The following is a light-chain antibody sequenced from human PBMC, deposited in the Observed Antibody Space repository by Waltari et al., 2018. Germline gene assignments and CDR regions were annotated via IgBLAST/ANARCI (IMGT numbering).Light chain of an antibody. CDR3: SSYAGSNKLI. Sequence: QSALTQPPSASGSPGQTVLISCTSTHSHLRAYKYVPWYQQLPGRAPALRIYEVDRRPPGVPVRFSGSKSGNTASLTVAGLQTEDEGDYYCSSYAGSNKLIFGGVTKLTVL. CDR2: EVD. J-gene: IGLJ2*01. CDR1: HSHLRAYKY. V-gene: IGLV2-8*01.